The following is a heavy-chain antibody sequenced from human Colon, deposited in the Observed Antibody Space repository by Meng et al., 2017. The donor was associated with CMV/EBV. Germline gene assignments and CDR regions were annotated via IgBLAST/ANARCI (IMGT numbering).Heavy chain of an antibody. CDR2: VMSSGTT. V-gene: IGHV4-59*01. CDR3: ARDDGGRRRYLIWDY. Sequence: PETLSPTRIVSDDSFNSSYWSWIRQFPGTVLEWLGYVMSSGTTEYNLSFRSRVTISVDTSRRQLFLMLRSLTTADTAVYYCARDDGGRRRYLIWDYWGPGTLVTVSS. J-gene: IGHJ4*02. D-gene: IGHD2/OR15-2a*01. CDR1: DDSFNSSY.